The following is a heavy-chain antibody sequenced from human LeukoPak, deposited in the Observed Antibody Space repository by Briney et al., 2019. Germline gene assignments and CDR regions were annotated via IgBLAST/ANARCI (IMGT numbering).Heavy chain of an antibody. J-gene: IGHJ6*01. CDR3: ARIGYYYYGMDV. CDR2: LSHSGDT. V-gene: IGHV4-34*01. CDR1: GGSFSGYY. Sequence: SETLSLTCTVNGGSFSGYYWSWIRQPPGKGLEWIGELSHSGDTHYNPSLKSRVTISIDTSKHHFSLNLTSVTAADTAVYYCARIGYYYYGMDVWGQGTTVTVSS.